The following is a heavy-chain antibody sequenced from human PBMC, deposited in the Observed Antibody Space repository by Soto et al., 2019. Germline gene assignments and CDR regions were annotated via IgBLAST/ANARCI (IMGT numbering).Heavy chain of an antibody. V-gene: IGHV1-18*01. D-gene: IGHD3-22*01. CDR3: ARYYDTSGYRRPFDY. CDR2: ISAYSGNT. J-gene: IGHJ4*02. CDR1: GYTFTSYD. Sequence: QVQLVQSGAEVKKPGASVKVSCKASGYTFTSYDINWVRQTPGQGLEWMGWISAYSGNTNYAQKFRGRVTMTTDTSTTTAYMELRSLRSDDTAVYYCARYYDTSGYRRPFDYWGQGTLVTVSS.